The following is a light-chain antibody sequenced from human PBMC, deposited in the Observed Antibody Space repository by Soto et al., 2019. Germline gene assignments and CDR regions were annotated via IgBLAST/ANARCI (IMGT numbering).Light chain of an antibody. CDR2: DAS. CDR1: QGISTW. Sequence: DIQMTQSPSSVSASVGDRVIITCRASQGISTWLAWYQQKPGKATKLLISDASSLQSGDPSRFSGSGSVTDFTLTISSLQPEDLGTYYCQQGNSFPLTFGGGTKVEIK. V-gene: IGKV1-12*01. CDR3: QQGNSFPLT. J-gene: IGKJ4*01.